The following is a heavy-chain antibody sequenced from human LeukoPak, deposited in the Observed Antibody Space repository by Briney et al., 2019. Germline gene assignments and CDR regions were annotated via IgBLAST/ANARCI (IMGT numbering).Heavy chain of an antibody. CDR1: GGSFSGYY. J-gene: IGHJ3*02. CDR2: INHSGST. Sequence: PSETLPLTCAVYGGSFSGYYWSWIRQPPGKGLEWIGEINHSGSTNYNPSLKSRVTISVDTSKNQFSLKLSSVTAADTAVYYCARGDYYDKGDAFDIWGQGTMVTVSS. CDR3: ARGDYYDKGDAFDI. D-gene: IGHD3-22*01. V-gene: IGHV4-34*01.